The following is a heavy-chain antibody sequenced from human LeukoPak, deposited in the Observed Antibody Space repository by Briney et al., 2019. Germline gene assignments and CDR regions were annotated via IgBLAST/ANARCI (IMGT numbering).Heavy chain of an antibody. Sequence: PGGSLRLSCAASGFTFSSYAMSWVRQAPGKGLEWVSAISSSTSYIYYADSVKGRFTISRDNAKNSLYLQMNSLRAEDTAVYYCARETPDSSGWDWGQGTLVTVSS. J-gene: IGHJ4*02. V-gene: IGHV3-21*01. CDR3: ARETPDSSGWD. CDR2: ISSSTSYI. CDR1: GFTFSSYA. D-gene: IGHD6-19*01.